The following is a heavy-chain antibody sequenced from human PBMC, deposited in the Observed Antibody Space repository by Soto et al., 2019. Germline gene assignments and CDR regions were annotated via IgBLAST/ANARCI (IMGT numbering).Heavy chain of an antibody. V-gene: IGHV3-30*03. CDR1: GFSFSKHG. Sequence: QVQLVESGGGVVQPGRSLRLSCAASGFSFSKHGMHWVRQAPGKGLEWVATISYVGSNKYYADSVKGRFTISRDNSKNTLKLQMNSLRAEDTAVYYCARDLVATEYYGMDVWGQGTTVTVSS. CDR3: ARDLVATEYYGMDV. CDR2: ISYVGSNK. J-gene: IGHJ6*02. D-gene: IGHD5-12*01.